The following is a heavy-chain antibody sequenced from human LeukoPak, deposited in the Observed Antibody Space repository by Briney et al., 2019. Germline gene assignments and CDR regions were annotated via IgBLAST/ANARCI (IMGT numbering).Heavy chain of an antibody. V-gene: IGHV1-18*01. CDR1: DYTFTSYG. CDR3: ARSSSVTIPGYYFDY. Sequence: GSSVKVSCKASDYTFTSYGISWVRQAPGQGLEWIGWISAYNGNTNYAQKFQGRVTVTTDTSTSTAYMELRSLRSDDTAVYYCARSSSVTIPGYYFDYWGQGTLVTVSS. D-gene: IGHD2-21*01. CDR2: ISAYNGNT. J-gene: IGHJ4*02.